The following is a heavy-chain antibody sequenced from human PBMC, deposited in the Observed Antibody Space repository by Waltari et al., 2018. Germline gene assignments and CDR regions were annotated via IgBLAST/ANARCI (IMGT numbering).Heavy chain of an antibody. CDR3: ARVGDGYPGAFDI. CDR1: GGSLSLYY. D-gene: IGHD5-12*01. V-gene: IGHV4-59*01. Sequence: VQLQESGPGLVTPEETLSLTCPVSGGSLSLYYCSWIRQPPGQGLEWSGYYYYRWSTNYHPSLKSRVTIAVDTSKNQFSMKLSSVTAADTAVYYCARVGDGYPGAFDIWGQGTMVTVSS. J-gene: IGHJ3*02. CDR2: YYYRWST.